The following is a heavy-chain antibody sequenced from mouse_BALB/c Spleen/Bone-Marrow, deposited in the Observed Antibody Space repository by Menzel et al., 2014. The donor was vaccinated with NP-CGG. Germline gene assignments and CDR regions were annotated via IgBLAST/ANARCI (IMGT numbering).Heavy chain of an antibody. J-gene: IGHJ3*01. CDR1: GYSFTGYY. D-gene: IGHD3-2*01. CDR2: ISCYNGAT. Sequence: LVKTGASVKISCKASGYSFTGYYMHWVKQSHGKSLEWIGYISCYNGATSYNQKFKGKATFTVDTSSSTAYMQFNSLTSEDSAVYYCARREQTDSSGPWFAYWVKGLWSLSLQ. CDR3: ARREQTDSSGPWFAY. V-gene: IGHV1S34*01.